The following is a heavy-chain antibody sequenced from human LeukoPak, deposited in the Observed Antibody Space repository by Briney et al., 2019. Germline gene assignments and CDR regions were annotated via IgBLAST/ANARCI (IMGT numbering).Heavy chain of an antibody. CDR2: IYYSGSI. CDR1: GGSISSYY. Sequence: NHSETLSLTCTVSGGSISSYYWSWIRQPPGKGLEWIGYIYYSGSINYNPSLKSRVTISVDTSKNQFSLKLSSVTAADTAVYYCARSNYYDSSGNFDYWGQGTLVTVSS. D-gene: IGHD3-22*01. CDR3: ARSNYYDSSGNFDY. J-gene: IGHJ4*02. V-gene: IGHV4-59*01.